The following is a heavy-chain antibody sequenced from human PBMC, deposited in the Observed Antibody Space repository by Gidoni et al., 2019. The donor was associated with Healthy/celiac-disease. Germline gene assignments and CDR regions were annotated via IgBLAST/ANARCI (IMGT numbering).Heavy chain of an antibody. CDR2: ISSSSSYT. D-gene: IGHD2-2*01. J-gene: IGHJ6*04. CDR3: ARVAMGPKAGMDV. V-gene: IGHV3-11*06. Sequence: QVQLVESGGGLVKPGGSLRLSCAASGFPFSDYYMSWIRQSPGKGLEWVSYISSSSSYTNYADSVKGRFTISRDNAKNSLYLQMNSLRAEDTAVYYCARVAMGPKAGMDVWGKGTTVTVSS. CDR1: GFPFSDYY.